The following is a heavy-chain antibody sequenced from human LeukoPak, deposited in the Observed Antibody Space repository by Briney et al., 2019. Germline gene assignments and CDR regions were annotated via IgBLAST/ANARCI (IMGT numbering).Heavy chain of an antibody. CDR1: GGSISSGSYY. CDR2: IYTCGST. J-gene: IGHJ4*02. D-gene: IGHD3-22*01. Sequence: PSQTLSLTCTVSGGSISSGSYYWSWIRQPAGKGLEWIGRIYTCGSTNYNPSLKSRVTISVDTSKNQFSLKLSSVTAADTAVYYCASTDDGRYYDSSGYLVGYWGQGTLVTVSS. CDR3: ASTDDGRYYDSSGYLVGY. V-gene: IGHV4-61*02.